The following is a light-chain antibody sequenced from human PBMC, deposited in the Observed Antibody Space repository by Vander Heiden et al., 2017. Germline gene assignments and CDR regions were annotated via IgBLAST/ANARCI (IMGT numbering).Light chain of an antibody. Sequence: QSVLTQPPSASGTPGQRVSISCSGSRSNIATNQVSWYQQLPGTAPKLLIYMSSQRPSGVPDRFSGSKSGTSASLAISGLRSEDEADYYCASWDESLSGVVFGGGTKLTVL. V-gene: IGLV1-47*01. CDR3: ASWDESLSGVV. CDR2: MSS. CDR1: RSNIATNQ. J-gene: IGLJ2*01.